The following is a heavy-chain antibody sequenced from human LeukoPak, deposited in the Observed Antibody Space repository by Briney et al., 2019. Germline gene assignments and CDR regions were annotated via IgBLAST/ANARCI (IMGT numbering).Heavy chain of an antibody. D-gene: IGHD3-9*01. CDR2: IYYSGST. Sequence: PSETLSLTCTVPGGSISSYYWSWIRQPPGKGLEWIGYIYYSGSTNYNPSLKSRVTISVDTSKNQFSLKLSSVTAADTAVYYCARGVYYDILTGYYYFDYWGQGTLVTVSS. J-gene: IGHJ4*02. V-gene: IGHV4-59*01. CDR1: GGSISSYY. CDR3: ARGVYYDILTGYYYFDY.